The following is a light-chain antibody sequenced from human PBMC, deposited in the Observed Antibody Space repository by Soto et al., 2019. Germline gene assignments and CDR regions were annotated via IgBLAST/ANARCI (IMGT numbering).Light chain of an antibody. Sequence: QSVLTQPASVSGSPGQSITISCTGTSSDVGGYNYVSWFQQHPGKAPKLMISEVVNRPSGVSIRFSGSKSGDTASLTITGLQAEDEADYYCSSYAAGSIYVFGTGTKLTVL. CDR2: EVV. CDR1: SSDVGGYNY. CDR3: SSYAAGSIYV. V-gene: IGLV2-14*01. J-gene: IGLJ1*01.